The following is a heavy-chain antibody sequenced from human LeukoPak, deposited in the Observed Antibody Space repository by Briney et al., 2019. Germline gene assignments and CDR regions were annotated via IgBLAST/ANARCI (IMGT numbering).Heavy chain of an antibody. D-gene: IGHD3-10*01. CDR1: GGSISSGGYS. Sequence: SQTLSLTCAVSGGSISSGGYSWSWIRQPPGKGLEWIGYIYHSGSTYYNPSLKSRVTISVDRSKNQFSLKLSSVTAADTAVYYCARDGEAEFVGELLFDYWGQGTLVTASS. CDR2: IYHSGST. J-gene: IGHJ4*02. V-gene: IGHV4-30-2*01. CDR3: ARDGEAEFVGELLFDY.